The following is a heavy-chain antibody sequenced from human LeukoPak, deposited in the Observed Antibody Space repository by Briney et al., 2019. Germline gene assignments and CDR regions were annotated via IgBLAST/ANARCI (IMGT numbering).Heavy chain of an antibody. J-gene: IGHJ5*02. D-gene: IGHD3-3*01. CDR2: IHYSGST. Sequence: SETLSLTCTVSGGSVSSGAFYWSWIRQHPGKGLEWIGYIHYSGSTHYNPSLKSQITISVDTSKNQFSLKLSSVTAADTAVYYCARSPGITIFGVVIIDRFDPWGRGTLVTVSS. CDR1: GGSVSSGAFY. CDR3: ARSPGITIFGVVIIDRFDP. V-gene: IGHV4-31*01.